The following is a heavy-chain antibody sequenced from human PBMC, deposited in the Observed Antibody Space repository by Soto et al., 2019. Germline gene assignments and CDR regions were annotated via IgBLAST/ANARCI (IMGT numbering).Heavy chain of an antibody. CDR2: ISSSSSYI. J-gene: IGHJ5*02. CDR1: GFTFSSYS. CDR3: ARSSRTDFWSGPKGFWFDP. V-gene: IGHV3-21*01. D-gene: IGHD3-3*01. Sequence: GGSLRLSCAASGFTFSSYSMNWVRQAPGKGLEWVSSISSSSSYIYYADSVKGRFTISRDNAKNSLYLQMNSLRVEDTAVYYCARSSRTDFWSGPKGFWFDPWGQGTLVTVSS.